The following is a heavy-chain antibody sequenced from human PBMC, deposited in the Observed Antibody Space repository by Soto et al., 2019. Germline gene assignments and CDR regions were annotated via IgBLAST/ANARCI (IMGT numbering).Heavy chain of an antibody. CDR1: GFTFSSYS. CDR2: ISSSSSYI. J-gene: IGHJ4*02. D-gene: IGHD5-18*01. V-gene: IGHV3-21*01. CDR3: ARSSGTAMVTDFDY. Sequence: PGGSLRLSCAASGFTFSSYSMNWVRQAPGKGLEWVSSISSSSSYIYYADSVKGRFTISRDNAKNSLYLQMNSLRAEDTAVYYCARSSGTAMVTDFDYWGQGTLVTVSS.